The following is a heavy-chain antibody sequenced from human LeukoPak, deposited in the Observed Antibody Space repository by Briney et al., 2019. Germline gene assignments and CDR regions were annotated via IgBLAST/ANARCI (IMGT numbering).Heavy chain of an antibody. V-gene: IGHV1-46*01. J-gene: IGHJ4*02. CDR3: AREGAVAGFAY. CDR2: INPSGGST. D-gene: IGHD6-19*01. Sequence: ASVKVSCKASGYTFTSYYMHWVRQAPGQGLDWMGIINPSGGSTSYAQKFQGRVTMTRDMSTSTVYMELSRLRSEDTAVYYCAREGAVAGFAYWGQGTLVTVS. CDR1: GYTFTSYY.